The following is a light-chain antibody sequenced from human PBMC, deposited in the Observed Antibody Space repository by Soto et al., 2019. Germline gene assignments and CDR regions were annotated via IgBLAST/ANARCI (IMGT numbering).Light chain of an antibody. CDR1: QSCSSQ. J-gene: IGKJ4*01. CDR3: QHRSNWPGLT. V-gene: IGKV3-11*02. CDR2: DAS. Sequence: ETVLTQSPATLYLSPGERATLSCRASQSCSSQLAWYQQKPGLAPQLLIYDASHRATGIPARFSGSGSGRDFPLTIISLEPEDVAVYYCQHRSNWPGLTFGGGTKVEIK.